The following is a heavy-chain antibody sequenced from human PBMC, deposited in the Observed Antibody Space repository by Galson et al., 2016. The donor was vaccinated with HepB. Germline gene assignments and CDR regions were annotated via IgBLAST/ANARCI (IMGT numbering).Heavy chain of an antibody. CDR3: ARSGTYYIFDF. CDR2: FYGSGRT. Sequence: SETLSLTCSVSGGSITDYRWSWIRQPPGKGLEWIGYFYGSGRTDYNPSLKSRVTLSVDTSKNQFSLKLNSMTAADTAVYYCARSGTYYIFDFWGQGTLVTVSS. CDR1: GGSITDYR. D-gene: IGHD3-22*01. V-gene: IGHV4-59*01. J-gene: IGHJ4*02.